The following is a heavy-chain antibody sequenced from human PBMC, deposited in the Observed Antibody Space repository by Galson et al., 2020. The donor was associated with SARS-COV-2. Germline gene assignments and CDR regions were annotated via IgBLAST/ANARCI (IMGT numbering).Heavy chain of an antibody. D-gene: IGHD6-19*01. CDR2: LDLDDDK. CDR3: ARIRGGVAGTPVDY. V-gene: IGHV2-70*11. CDR1: DFSLHTRGQC. J-gene: IGHJ4*02. Sequence: SGPTLVNPTQTFTLTCNFSDFSLHTRGQCLSWIRQPPAKALDWPARLDLDDDKYYSTSLKTRLTISKDTSKNQVVLTMTNMDPVDTATYYCARIRGGVAGTPVDYGCKGTLVTVSS.